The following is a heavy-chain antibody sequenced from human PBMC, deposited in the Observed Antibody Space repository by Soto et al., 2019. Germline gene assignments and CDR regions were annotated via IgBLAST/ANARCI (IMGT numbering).Heavy chain of an antibody. J-gene: IGHJ4*02. Sequence: EVQLVESGGGLVQPGRSLRLSCAASGFTFDDYAMHWVRQAPGKGLEWVSGISWNSGSIGYADSVKGRFTIARDNAKNSLYLQMNSLRAEDTALYYCAKDGVLYYYDSSATANYFDYWGQGTLVTVSS. CDR3: AKDGVLYYYDSSATANYFDY. CDR2: ISWNSGSI. V-gene: IGHV3-9*01. CDR1: GFTFDDYA. D-gene: IGHD3-22*01.